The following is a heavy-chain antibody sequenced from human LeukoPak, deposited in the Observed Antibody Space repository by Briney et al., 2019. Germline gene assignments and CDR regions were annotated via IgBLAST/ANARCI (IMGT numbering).Heavy chain of an antibody. J-gene: IGHJ4*02. CDR3: ARVTGGWYPTNFDY. D-gene: IGHD6-19*01. CDR2: IKQGESEK. V-gene: IGHV3-7*01. Sequence: PGVSLRLSCAASRFTFSSFWMSWVRQAPGKGLEGVANIKQGESEKYYVDSVKGRFTISRDNAKNSLYLQMNSLRAEDTAVYYCARVTGGWYPTNFDYWGQGTLVTVSS. CDR1: RFTFSSFW.